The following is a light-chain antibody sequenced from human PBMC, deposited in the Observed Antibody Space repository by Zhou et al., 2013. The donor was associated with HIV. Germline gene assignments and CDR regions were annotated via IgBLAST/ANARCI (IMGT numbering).Light chain of an antibody. CDR1: QSVKSN. CDR3: QQRDTWPLT. V-gene: IGKV3D-15*01. J-gene: IGKJ4*01. CDR2: GAS. Sequence: ETVLTQSPATLSVSPGERATLSCRASQSVKSNLAWYQQKVGQAPRLLIYGASTRATGIPARFSGSGSGTDFTLTISSLEPEDFAVYYCQQRDTWPLTFGGGTKVEIK.